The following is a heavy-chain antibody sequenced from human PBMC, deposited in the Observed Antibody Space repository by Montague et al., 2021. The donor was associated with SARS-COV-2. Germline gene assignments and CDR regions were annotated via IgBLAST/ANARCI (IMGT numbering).Heavy chain of an antibody. D-gene: IGHD6-13*01. CDR3: ARHWGIAAAGN. J-gene: IGHJ4*02. CDR2: INYSGTT. V-gene: IGHV4-39*01. CDR1: GGSITDRTYY. Sequence: SETLSLTCSVSGGSITDRTYYWGCIRQSPGKGLEWIGAINYSGTTYYNPSLKSRVTISLDTAKNRFSLKMTSVTAADTAVYYCARHWGIAAAGNWGQGTLVTVSS.